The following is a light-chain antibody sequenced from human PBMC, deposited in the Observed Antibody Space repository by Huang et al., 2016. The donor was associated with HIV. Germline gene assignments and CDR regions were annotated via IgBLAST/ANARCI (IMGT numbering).Light chain of an antibody. CDR3: QQYNKWPYT. CDR1: QRISTN. CDR2: GAS. J-gene: IGKJ2*01. V-gene: IGKV3-15*01. Sequence: EIVMTQSPVTLSVSPGERAALSCRASQRISTNLAWYQQKPGQAPRLLIYGASSRATAIPDRVSGSGFETEFTLTISSLQSEDFVVYYCQQYNKWPYTFGQGTKLEIK.